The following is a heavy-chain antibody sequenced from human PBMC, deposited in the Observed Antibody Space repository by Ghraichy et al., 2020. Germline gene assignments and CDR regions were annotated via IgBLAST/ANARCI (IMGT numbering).Heavy chain of an antibody. CDR3: ARGSGYYSYYYYYGMDV. CDR1: GGSISSYY. D-gene: IGHD3-3*01. V-gene: IGHV4-59*01. J-gene: IGHJ6*02. Sequence: GTLSLTCTVSGGSISSYYWSWIRQPPGKGLEWIGYIYYSGSTNYNPSLKSRVTISVDTSKNQFSLKLNSVTAADTAVYYCARGSGYYSYYYYYGMDVWGQGTTVTVSS. CDR2: IYYSGST.